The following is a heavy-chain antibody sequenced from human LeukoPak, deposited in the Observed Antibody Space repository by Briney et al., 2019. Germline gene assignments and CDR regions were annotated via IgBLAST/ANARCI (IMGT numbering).Heavy chain of an antibody. V-gene: IGHV4-59*01. Sequence: ASETLSLTCTVSGVSISSYSWSWIRQPPGKGLEWIGYIDYSGSIKYNPSLKSRVTISVDTSKNQFSLKLSSVTAADTAVYYCARDSSRFDPWGQGILVTVSS. J-gene: IGHJ5*02. CDR1: GVSISSYS. D-gene: IGHD2-2*01. CDR2: IDYSGSI. CDR3: ARDSSRFDP.